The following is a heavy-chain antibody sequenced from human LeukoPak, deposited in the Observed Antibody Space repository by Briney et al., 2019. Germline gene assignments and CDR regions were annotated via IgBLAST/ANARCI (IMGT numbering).Heavy chain of an antibody. V-gene: IGHV1-18*01. D-gene: IGHD3-10*01. J-gene: IGHJ4*02. Sequence: GASVKVSCKASGYTFTSYGISWVRQAPGQGLEWMGWISAYNGNTNYAQKLQGRVTMTTDTSTSTAYMELRSLRYDDTAVYYCARVALLWFGELLSPFDYWGQGTLVTVSS. CDR2: ISAYNGNT. CDR1: GYTFTSYG. CDR3: ARVALLWFGELLSPFDY.